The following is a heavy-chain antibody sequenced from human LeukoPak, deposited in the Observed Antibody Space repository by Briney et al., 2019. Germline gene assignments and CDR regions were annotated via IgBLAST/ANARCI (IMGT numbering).Heavy chain of an antibody. D-gene: IGHD2-2*01. Sequence: ASVKVSCKASGYTFTGYYMHWVRQAPGQGLEWMGGINPNSGGTNYAQKFQGRVTMTRDTSISTAYMELSRLRSDDTAVYYCARAGCSSTSCYERAWFDPWGQGTLVTVSS. J-gene: IGHJ5*02. CDR2: INPNSGGT. CDR1: GYTFTGYY. V-gene: IGHV1-2*02. CDR3: ARAGCSSTSCYERAWFDP.